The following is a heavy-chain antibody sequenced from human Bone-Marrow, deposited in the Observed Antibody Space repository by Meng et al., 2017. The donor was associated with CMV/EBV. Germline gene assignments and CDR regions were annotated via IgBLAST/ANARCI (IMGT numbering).Heavy chain of an antibody. CDR3: AKEIVSGEDREFDY. CDR1: GFTFDDYA. V-gene: IGHV3-9*01. Sequence: GGSLRLSCAASGFTFDDYAMHWVRQAPGKGLEWVSGISWNSGSIGYADSVKGRFTISRDNAKNSLYLQMNSLRAEDTALYYCAKEIVSGEDREFDYWGQGTLVTVSS. J-gene: IGHJ4*02. D-gene: IGHD3-10*01. CDR2: ISWNSGSI.